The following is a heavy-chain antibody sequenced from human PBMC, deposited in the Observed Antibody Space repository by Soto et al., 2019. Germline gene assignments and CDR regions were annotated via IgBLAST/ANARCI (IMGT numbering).Heavy chain of an antibody. V-gene: IGHV3-7*03. J-gene: IGHJ5*02. CDR2: IKQDGSEK. CDR3: ARPIVVVVAVVNWFDP. CDR1: GXTFSSYC. Sequence: GSLRLSCAASGXTFSSYCMSWVRQAPGKGLEWVANIKQDGSEKYYVDSVKCRFNISRDNAKNSLYLQMNSLRAEETALYYCARPIVVVVAVVNWFDPWGQGTLGTVS. D-gene: IGHD2-15*01.